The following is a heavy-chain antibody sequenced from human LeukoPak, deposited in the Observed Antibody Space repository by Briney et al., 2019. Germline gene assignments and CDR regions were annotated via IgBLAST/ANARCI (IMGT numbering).Heavy chain of an antibody. CDR2: ISGSGGST. Sequence: GGSLRLSCAASGFTFSSYAMSWVRQAPGKGLEWVSAISGSGGSTYYADSVRGRFTISRDNSKNTLYLQMNSLRAEDTAVYYCAKPPGYSSGWFDYWGQGTLVTVSS. CDR3: AKPPGYSSGWFDY. CDR1: GFTFSSYA. V-gene: IGHV3-23*01. D-gene: IGHD6-19*01. J-gene: IGHJ4*02.